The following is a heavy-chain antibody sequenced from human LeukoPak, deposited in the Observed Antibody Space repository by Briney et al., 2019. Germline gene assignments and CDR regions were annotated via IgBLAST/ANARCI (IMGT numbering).Heavy chain of an antibody. D-gene: IGHD1-14*01. CDR2: ISYDGSNK. CDR3: ARGSSTGTLSLWFDP. Sequence: GGSLRLSCAASGFTFSSYAMHWVRQAPGKGLEWVAVISYDGSNKCYADSVKGRFTISRDNSKNTLYLQMNSLRAEDTAVYYCARGSSTGTLSLWFDPWGQGTLVTVSS. V-gene: IGHV3-30*04. J-gene: IGHJ5*02. CDR1: GFTFSSYA.